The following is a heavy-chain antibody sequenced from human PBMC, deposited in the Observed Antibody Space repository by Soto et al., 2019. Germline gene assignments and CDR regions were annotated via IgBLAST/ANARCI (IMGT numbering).Heavy chain of an antibody. J-gene: IGHJ6*02. Sequence: PSETLSLTCTVSGGSISSYYWSWIRQPAGKGLEWIGRIYTSGSTNYNPSLKSRVTMSVDTSKNQFSLRAEDTAVYYCAKELIAVGGGGMDVWGQGTTVTVSS. D-gene: IGHD3-16*01. V-gene: IGHV4-4*07. CDR1: GGSISSYY. CDR3: AKELIAVGGGGMDV. CDR2: IYTSGST.